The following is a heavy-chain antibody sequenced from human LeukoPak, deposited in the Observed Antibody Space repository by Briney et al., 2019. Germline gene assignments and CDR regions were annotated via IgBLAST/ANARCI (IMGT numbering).Heavy chain of an antibody. V-gene: IGHV3-21*04. CDR1: GFTFSSYS. J-gene: IGHJ4*02. CDR3: ARAAGERRWLQFDY. Sequence: GGSLRLSCAASGFTFSSYSMNWVRQAPGKGLEWVSSISSSSSYIYYADSVKGRFTISRDNAKNSLYLQMNSLRAEDTAVYYCARAAGERRWLQFDYWGQGTLVTVSS. D-gene: IGHD5-24*01. CDR2: ISSSSSYI.